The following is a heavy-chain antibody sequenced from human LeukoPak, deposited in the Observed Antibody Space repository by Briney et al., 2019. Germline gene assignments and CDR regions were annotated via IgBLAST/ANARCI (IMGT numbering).Heavy chain of an antibody. V-gene: IGHV3-11*01. CDR3: ATYSGYSSGWSIYYYYYGMDV. J-gene: IGHJ6*02. D-gene: IGHD6-19*01. Sequence: KPGGSLRLSCAASGFTFSDYSMSWIRQAPGKGLEWVSYTSSSGRTMFYADSVKGRFAISRDSAKNSLYLQMNSLRAEDTAVYYCATYSGYSSGWSIYYYYYGMDVWGQGTTVTVSS. CDR1: GFTFSDYS. CDR2: TSSSGRTM.